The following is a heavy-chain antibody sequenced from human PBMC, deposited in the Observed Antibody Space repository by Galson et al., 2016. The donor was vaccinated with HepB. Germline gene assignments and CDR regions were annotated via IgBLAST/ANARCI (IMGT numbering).Heavy chain of an antibody. CDR1: GGSFSGHY. CDR2: INDSGST. CDR3: ARQAGYYSSGYFDY. D-gene: IGHD3-9*01. J-gene: IGHJ4*02. V-gene: IGHV4-34*01. Sequence: ETLSLTCAVYGGSFSGHYWTWIRQPPGKGLEWIGEINDSGSTNYNPSLKSRVTISVDTSKNQFSLNLSSVTAADTAVYYCARQAGYYSSGYFDYWDQGTLVTVSS.